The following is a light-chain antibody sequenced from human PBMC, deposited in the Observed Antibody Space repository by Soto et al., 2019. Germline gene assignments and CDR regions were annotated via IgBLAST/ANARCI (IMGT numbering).Light chain of an antibody. CDR3: QQYNTWLWP. J-gene: IGKJ1*01. CDR2: GAS. Sequence: EVVMTQSPATLSVSPGERVTLSCRASQSINAHLAWYQQKPGQAPRLLIHGASTRATGIPARFSGSGFGTEFILTISSLQSEDFAVYYCQQYNTWLWPFDQGTKVEIQ. CDR1: QSINAH. V-gene: IGKV3-15*01.